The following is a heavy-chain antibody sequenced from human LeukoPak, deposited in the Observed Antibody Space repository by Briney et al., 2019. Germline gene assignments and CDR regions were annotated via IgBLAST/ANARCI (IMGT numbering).Heavy chain of an antibody. CDR3: AAVQWIQPIDY. D-gene: IGHD5-18*01. Sequence: GGSLRLSCAASGFTFSSCSMNWVRQAPGKGLEWASYISSSSSTIYYADAVKGRFTISRDNAKNSLYLQMNSLRAEDTAVYYCAAVQWIQPIDYWGQGTLVTVSS. J-gene: IGHJ4*02. CDR1: GFTFSSCS. V-gene: IGHV3-48*01. CDR2: ISSSSSTI.